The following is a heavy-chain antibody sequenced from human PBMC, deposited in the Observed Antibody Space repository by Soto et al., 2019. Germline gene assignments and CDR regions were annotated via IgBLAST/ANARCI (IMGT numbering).Heavy chain of an antibody. J-gene: IGHJ4*02. Sequence: PSETLSLTCTVSGGSISSSSYYWGWIRQPPGKGLEWIGSIYYSGSTYYNPSLKSRVTISVDTSKNQFSLKLSSVTAADTAVYYCASQGPHGANWVRYFDSWGEGILVTVSS. D-gene: IGHD7-27*01. CDR1: GGSISSSSYY. CDR2: IYYSGST. V-gene: IGHV4-39*01. CDR3: ASQGPHGANWVRYFDS.